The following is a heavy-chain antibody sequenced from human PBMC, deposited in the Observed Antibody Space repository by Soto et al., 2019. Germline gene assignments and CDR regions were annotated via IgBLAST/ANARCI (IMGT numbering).Heavy chain of an antibody. CDR2: ISAYNGNT. CDR1: GYTFTSYG. J-gene: IGHJ5*02. CDR3: ARVLPSVRGVTSRSGRGWLDP. V-gene: IGHV1-18*04. Sequence: ASVKVSCKASGYTFTSYGISWVRQAPGQGLEWMGWISAYNGNTNYAQKLQGRVTMTTDTSTSTAYMELRSLRSDNTAVYYCARVLPSVRGVTSRSGRGWLDPWGQGTLITFSS. D-gene: IGHD3-10*01.